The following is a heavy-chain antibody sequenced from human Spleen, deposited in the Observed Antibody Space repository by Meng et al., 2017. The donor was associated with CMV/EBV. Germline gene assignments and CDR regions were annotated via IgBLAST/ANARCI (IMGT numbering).Heavy chain of an antibody. J-gene: IGHJ4*02. V-gene: IGHV3-7*01. D-gene: IGHD3/OR15-3a*01. CDR3: ATGLMDY. Sequence: GGSLRLSCAASGFTFSSYWMSWVRQAPGKGLEWVANIKQDGSEKYYVDSVKGRFTISRDNSENTLLLHMNILRPDDTAVYYCATGLMDYWGQGTLVTVSS. CDR1: GFTFSSYW. CDR2: IKQDGSEK.